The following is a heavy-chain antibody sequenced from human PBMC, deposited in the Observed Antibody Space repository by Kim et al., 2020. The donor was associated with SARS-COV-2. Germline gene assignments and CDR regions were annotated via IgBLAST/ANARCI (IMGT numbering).Heavy chain of an antibody. CDR2: ISTSSDYI. D-gene: IGHD1-26*01. J-gene: IGHJ4*02. CDR1: GFTFSSYT. CDR3: ARGEPLGY. Sequence: GGSLRLSCAASGFTFSSYTMNWVRQAPGKGLEWVSSISTSSDYIYYADSVKGRFTISRDNAKNSLYLQMNSLRAEDTAVYYCARGEPLGYWGQGTLVTISS. V-gene: IGHV3-21*01.